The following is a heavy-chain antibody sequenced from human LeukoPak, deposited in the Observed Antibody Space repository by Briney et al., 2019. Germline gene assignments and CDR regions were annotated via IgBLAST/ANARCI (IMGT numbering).Heavy chain of an antibody. CDR1: GFTFSSYA. J-gene: IGHJ4*02. Sequence: GGSLRLSCAASGFTFSSYAMHWVRQAPGKGLEWVAVISYDGSNKYYADSVKGRFTISRDNSKNTLYLQMNSLRAEDTAVYYCVREAVAYYFDYWGQGTLVTVSS. CDR2: ISYDGSNK. CDR3: VREAVAYYFDY. D-gene: IGHD6-19*01. V-gene: IGHV3-30-3*01.